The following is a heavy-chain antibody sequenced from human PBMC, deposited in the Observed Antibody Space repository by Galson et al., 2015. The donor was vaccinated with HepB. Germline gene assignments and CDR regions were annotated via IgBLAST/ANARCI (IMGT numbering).Heavy chain of an antibody. Sequence: ETLSLTCTVSGGSISSSSYYWGWIRQPPGKGLEWIGGIYYSGSTYYNPSLKSRVTISVDTSKNQFSLKLSSVTAADTAVYYCARDRSEAAAGGYYYGMDVWGQGTTVTVSS. J-gene: IGHJ6*02. CDR1: GGSISSSSYY. CDR2: IYYSGST. V-gene: IGHV4-39*07. CDR3: ARDRSEAAAGGYYYGMDV. D-gene: IGHD6-13*01.